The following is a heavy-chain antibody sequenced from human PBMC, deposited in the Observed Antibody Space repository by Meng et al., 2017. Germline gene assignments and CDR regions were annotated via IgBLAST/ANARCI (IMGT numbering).Heavy chain of an antibody. CDR2: IIPISGTA. Sequence: SVKVSCKASGGTFSSYAISWVRQAPGQGLEWMGGIIPISGTANYAQKFQGRVTITADKSTSTAYMELSSLRSEDTAVYYCARSRDDGEEYYYDSSGYYGFDYWGQGTLVTVSS. J-gene: IGHJ4*02. D-gene: IGHD3-22*01. CDR1: GGTFSSYA. V-gene: IGHV1-69*06. CDR3: ARSRDDGEEYYYDSSGYYGFDY.